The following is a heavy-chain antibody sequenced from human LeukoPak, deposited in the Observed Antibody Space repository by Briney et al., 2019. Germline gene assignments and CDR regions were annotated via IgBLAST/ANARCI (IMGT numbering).Heavy chain of an antibody. D-gene: IGHD2-2*01. CDR1: GFTFSSHV. CDR3: ATEVGTPAIRSAFDI. J-gene: IGHJ3*02. V-gene: IGHV3-7*01. CDR2: IKQDGSEI. Sequence: GGSLRLSCAASGFTFSSHVMNWVRQAPGKGLEWVANIKQDGSEINYVASVEGRFTVSRDNAKNSLFLQMNSLRAEDTAVYYCATEVGTPAIRSAFDIWGQGTMVTVSS.